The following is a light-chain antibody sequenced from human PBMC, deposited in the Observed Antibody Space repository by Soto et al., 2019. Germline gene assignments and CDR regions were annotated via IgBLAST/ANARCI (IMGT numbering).Light chain of an antibody. V-gene: IGLV7-46*01. Sequence: QAVVTQEPSLTVSPGGTVTLTCGSSTGAVTSNHHPYWFQQKAGQAPRTLIYDTSNKHSWTPARFSGSLLGDKAALTLSGWQPGGEAPYFRFLSLNGARGFGGGTKLTVL. J-gene: IGLJ2*01. CDR3: FLSLNGARG. CDR2: DTS. CDR1: TGAVTSNHH.